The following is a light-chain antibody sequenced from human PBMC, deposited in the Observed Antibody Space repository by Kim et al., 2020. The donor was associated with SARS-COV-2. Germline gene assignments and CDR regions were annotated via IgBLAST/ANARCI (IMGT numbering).Light chain of an antibody. CDR2: DND. CDR1: SSNIGNNF. J-gene: IGLJ2*01. CDR3: GAWDSSLNAVV. Sequence: QSVLTQPPSMSAAAGQKVTISCSGSSSNIGNNFVSWYQQHPGMAPHLLIYDNDKRPSGIPERFSGTKSGTSVTLDITGLQTGDEADYYCGAWDSSLNAVVFGGGTQLTVL. V-gene: IGLV1-51*01.